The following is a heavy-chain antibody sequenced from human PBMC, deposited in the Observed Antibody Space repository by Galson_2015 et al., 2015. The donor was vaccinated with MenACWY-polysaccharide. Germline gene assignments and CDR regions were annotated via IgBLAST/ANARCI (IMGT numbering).Heavy chain of an antibody. V-gene: IGHV3-48*04. D-gene: IGHD2-2*01. CDR1: GFTFSNYN. J-gene: IGHJ4*02. CDR2: ISGSSASI. CDR3: ARGGLPGAMDF. Sequence: SLRLSCAASGFTFSNYNMNWVRQAPGKGLEWVSYISGSSASIYYADSVKGRFTISRDNAKNSLSLQMNSLRGDDTAVYYCARGGLPGAMDFWGQGTLVTVSS.